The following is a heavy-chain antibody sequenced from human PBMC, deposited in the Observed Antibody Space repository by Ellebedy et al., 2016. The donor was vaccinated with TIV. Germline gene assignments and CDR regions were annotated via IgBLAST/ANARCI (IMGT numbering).Heavy chain of an antibody. Sequence: AASVKVSCKASGYTFTGYYMHWVRQAPGQGLEWMGWINPNSGGTNYAQKFQGWVTITRDTSASTAYMELSSLRSEDTAVYYCARSITIFGVVIIEEYGMDVWGQGTTVTVSS. CDR1: GYTFTGYY. J-gene: IGHJ6*02. CDR2: INPNSGGT. D-gene: IGHD3-3*01. CDR3: ARSITIFGVVIIEEYGMDV. V-gene: IGHV1-2*04.